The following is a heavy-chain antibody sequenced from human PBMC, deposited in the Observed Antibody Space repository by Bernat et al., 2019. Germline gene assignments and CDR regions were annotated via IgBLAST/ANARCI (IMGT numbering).Heavy chain of an antibody. J-gene: IGHJ5*02. Sequence: QVQLVESGGGVVQPGRSLRLSCAASGFTFSSYGMHWVRQAPGKGLEWVAVISYDGSNKYYADSVKGRFTISRDNSKNTLYLQMNSLRAEDTAVYYCAKDDVRHYGKETWFDPWGQGTLVTVSS. D-gene: IGHD3-10*01. CDR2: ISYDGSNK. V-gene: IGHV3-30*18. CDR1: GFTFSSYG. CDR3: AKDDVRHYGKETWFDP.